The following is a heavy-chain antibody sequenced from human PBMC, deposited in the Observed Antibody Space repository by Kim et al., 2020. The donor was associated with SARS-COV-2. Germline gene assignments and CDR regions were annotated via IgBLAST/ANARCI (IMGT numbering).Heavy chain of an antibody. V-gene: IGHV4-59*13. Sequence: SETLSLTCSVSGGSINNDYYWNWMRQTPGKGLEWLGYGDFTAGSNYNPVLKSRATISADRAKSQFSLKLDSVTAADTGTYYYSAGKTGRGFYNAFDIWGRGTGVTVSS. CDR3: SAGKTGRGFYNAFDI. CDR2: GDFTAGS. D-gene: IGHD3-10*01. J-gene: IGHJ3*02. CDR1: GGSINNDYY.